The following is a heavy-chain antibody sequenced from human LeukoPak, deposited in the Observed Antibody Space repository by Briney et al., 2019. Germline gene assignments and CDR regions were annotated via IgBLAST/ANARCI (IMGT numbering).Heavy chain of an antibody. Sequence: RRASVKVSCKASGYTFTSYDINWVRQATGQGLEWMGWMNPNSGNTGYAQKFQGRVTITADKSTSTAYMELSRLRSEDTAVYYCARDDSRSSASPDYYDSSGYEDWGQGTLVTVSS. D-gene: IGHD3-22*01. CDR3: ARDDSRSSASPDYYDSSGYED. CDR2: MNPNSGNT. V-gene: IGHV1-8*01. CDR1: GYTFTSYD. J-gene: IGHJ4*02.